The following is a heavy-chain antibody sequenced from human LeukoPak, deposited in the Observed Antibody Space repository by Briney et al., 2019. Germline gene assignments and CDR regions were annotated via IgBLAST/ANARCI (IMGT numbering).Heavy chain of an antibody. Sequence: GGSLRLSCAASGFTVSSNYMTLVRQTPGKGLEWVSVIYHSGITYYAASVTGRFTISRDTSKNTVDLQMNNLRAEDTAVYYCARVRGDWGRRYILQGWYFDVWGRGSLVTVSS. V-gene: IGHV3-66*01. J-gene: IGHJ2*01. CDR3: ARVRGDWGRRYILQGWYFDV. CDR2: IYHSGIT. CDR1: GFTVSSNY. D-gene: IGHD1-14*01.